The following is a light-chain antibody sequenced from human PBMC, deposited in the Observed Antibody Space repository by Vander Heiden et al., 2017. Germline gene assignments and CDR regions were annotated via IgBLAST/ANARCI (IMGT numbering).Light chain of an antibody. J-gene: IGKJ1*01. V-gene: IGKV4-1*01. CDR3: QQYYNIPRT. CDR1: QSVLSSSNNKNY. CDR2: WAS. Sequence: DFVMTQSPDSLAVSLGERATINCKSSQSVLSSSNNKNYLTWFQQKPGQPPKLLIYWASTRESGVPDRFSGSGSGTDFTLTISSLQAEDVAVYYCQQYYNIPRTFGQGTKVEIK.